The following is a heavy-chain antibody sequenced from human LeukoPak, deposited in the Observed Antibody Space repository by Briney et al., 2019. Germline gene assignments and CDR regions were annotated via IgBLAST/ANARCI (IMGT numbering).Heavy chain of an antibody. CDR1: GFTVSSNY. D-gene: IGHD6-19*01. Sequence: GESLRLSRAASGFTVSSNYMSWVRQAPGKGLEWVSVIYSGGSTYYADSVKGRFTISRDNSKNTLYLQMNSLRAADTAVYYCARAYSSGRYLTYYFYYWGQGTLVTVSS. CDR3: ARAYSSGRYLTYYFYY. V-gene: IGHV3-66*01. CDR2: IYSGGST. J-gene: IGHJ4*02.